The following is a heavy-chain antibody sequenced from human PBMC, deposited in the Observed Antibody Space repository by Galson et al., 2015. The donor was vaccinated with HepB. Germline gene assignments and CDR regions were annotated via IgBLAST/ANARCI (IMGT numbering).Heavy chain of an antibody. V-gene: IGHV3-43*01. D-gene: IGHD3-16*01. J-gene: IGHJ6*02. CDR1: GFPFNDYT. CDR2: ITWDGGNT. CDR3: VKDIGAGYYYYGLDV. Sequence: SLRLSCAASGFPFNDYTMHWVRQGPGKGLEWVSLITWDGGNTYYADSVKGRFTISRDNSNNSLYLQMNSLTTEDTALYYCVKDIGAGYYYYGLDVWGQGTTVTVSS.